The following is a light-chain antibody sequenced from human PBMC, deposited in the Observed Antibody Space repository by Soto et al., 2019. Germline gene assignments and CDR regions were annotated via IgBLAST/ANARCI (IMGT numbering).Light chain of an antibody. J-gene: IGKJ1*01. Sequence: GVSQSLGALSLYTGEIATLSGSASHSFSTSYLAWYLQKPGQAPRLLIYGASSRATGIPDRFSGSGSGTDFTLTISRLEPEDFALDNCPHYGSSPWRFAEGAKVAIK. CDR3: PHYGSSPWR. CDR1: HSFSTSY. CDR2: GAS. V-gene: IGKV3-20*01.